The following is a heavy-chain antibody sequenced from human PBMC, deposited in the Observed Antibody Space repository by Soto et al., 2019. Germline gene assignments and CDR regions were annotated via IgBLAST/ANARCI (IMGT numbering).Heavy chain of an antibody. CDR3: ARAPHHGDYVPNFDY. CDR2: ISSSSSYI. J-gene: IGHJ4*02. D-gene: IGHD4-17*01. CDR1: GFTFSSYS. Sequence: EVQLVESGGGLVKPGGSLRLSCAASGFTFSSYSMNWVRQAPGKGLEWVSSISSSSSYIYYADSVKGRFTISRDNAKNSLYLQMNCLRAEDTAVYYCARAPHHGDYVPNFDYWGQGTLVTVSS. V-gene: IGHV3-21*01.